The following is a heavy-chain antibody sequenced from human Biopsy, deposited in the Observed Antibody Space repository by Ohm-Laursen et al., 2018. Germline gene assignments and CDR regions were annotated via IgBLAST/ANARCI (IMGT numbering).Heavy chain of an antibody. CDR3: ARVGAGAPSIDYFDY. CDR2: IYYSGST. Sequence: TLSLTCTVSGGSIGSFFWNWIRQPPGKGLEWIGYIYYSGSTNYNPSLRSRVTISVDRSKNQFSLELSSVTAADTAVYYCARVGAGAPSIDYFDYWGQGALVTVSS. J-gene: IGHJ4*02. CDR1: GGSIGSFF. V-gene: IGHV4-59*01. D-gene: IGHD1-26*01.